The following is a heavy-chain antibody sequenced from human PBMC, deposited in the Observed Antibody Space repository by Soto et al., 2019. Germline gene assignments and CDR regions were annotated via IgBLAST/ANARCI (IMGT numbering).Heavy chain of an antibody. Sequence: ASVKVSCKASGYTFTSYAIHWVRQAPGQRLEWMGWINTGNDNTKYSQKFQGRVTITRDTSASTAYMELSSLRSEDTAVYYCARDYDSSGYQGYFDYWGQGTLVTVS. V-gene: IGHV1-3*04. CDR3: ARDYDSSGYQGYFDY. CDR1: GYTFTSYA. D-gene: IGHD3-22*01. CDR2: INTGNDNT. J-gene: IGHJ4*02.